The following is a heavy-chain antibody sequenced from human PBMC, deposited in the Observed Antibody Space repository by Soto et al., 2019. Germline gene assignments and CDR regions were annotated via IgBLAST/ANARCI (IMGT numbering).Heavy chain of an antibody. D-gene: IGHD6-25*01. J-gene: IGHJ4*01. CDR3: VRGCVDDDAATVYYFVY. CDR2: INHSGST. CDR1: GGSLSGYY. Sequence: SEKLSLTRAVYGGSLSGYYWSWIRQPPEKELEWIGEINHSGSTNYNPSLKSRVTISVDTPKNQFSLKLSSVTAADTAVYYCVRGCVDDDAATVYYFVYWGHGTLVSV. V-gene: IGHV4-34*01.